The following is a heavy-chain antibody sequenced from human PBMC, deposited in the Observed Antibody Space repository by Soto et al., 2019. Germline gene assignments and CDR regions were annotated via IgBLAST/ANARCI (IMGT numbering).Heavy chain of an antibody. Sequence: PSETLSLTCAVYGGSFSGYYWSCIRQPPWKGLEWIGEINHSGSSNYNPSLKSRVTISVDTSKNQFSLKLTSVTAADTAVYYCATGRGYSYGYYYYYGIDVWGQGTKVTVSS. CDR2: INHSGSS. CDR3: ATGRGYSYGYYYYYGIDV. CDR1: GGSFSGYY. D-gene: IGHD5-18*01. V-gene: IGHV4-34*01. J-gene: IGHJ6*02.